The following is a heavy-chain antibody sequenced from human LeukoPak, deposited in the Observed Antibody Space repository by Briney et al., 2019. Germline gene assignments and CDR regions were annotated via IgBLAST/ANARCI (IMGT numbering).Heavy chain of an antibody. J-gene: IGHJ3*02. V-gene: IGHV3-30*04. CDR2: ISYDGSNK. CDR1: GFTFSSYA. Sequence: GGSLRLSCAASGFTFSSYAMHWVRQAPGKGLEWVAVISYDGSNKYYADSVKGRFTISRDNSKNTLYLQMNSLRAEDTAVYYCAGGQDAFDIWGQGTMVTVSS. CDR3: AGGQDAFDI.